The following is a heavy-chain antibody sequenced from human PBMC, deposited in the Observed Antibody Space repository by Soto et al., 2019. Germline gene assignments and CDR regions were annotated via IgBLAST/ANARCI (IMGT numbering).Heavy chain of an antibody. Sequence: PGGSLRLSCAASGFTFSRSWMSWVRQAPGKGLEWVANVERDGSDKYYMGSVMGRFTISRDNAKNSLYLQMNSLRVEDTAVYYCATDKFASSNSISDYWGQGTLVTV. CDR1: GFTFSRSW. D-gene: IGHD4-4*01. CDR2: VERDGSDK. J-gene: IGHJ4*02. V-gene: IGHV3-7*04. CDR3: ATDKFASSNSISDY.